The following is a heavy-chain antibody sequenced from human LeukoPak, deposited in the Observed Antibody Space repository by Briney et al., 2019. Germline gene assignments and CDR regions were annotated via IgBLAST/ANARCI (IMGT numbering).Heavy chain of an antibody. Sequence: SETLSLTCAVYGGSFSGYYWSWIRQPPGKGLEWIGEINHSGSTNYNPSLKSRVTISVDTSKNQFSLKLSSVTAADTAVYYCARSYRITMVQGNKAFDIWGQGTMVTVSS. CDR2: INHSGST. J-gene: IGHJ3*02. V-gene: IGHV4-34*01. CDR1: GGSFSGYY. CDR3: ARSYRITMVQGNKAFDI. D-gene: IGHD3-10*01.